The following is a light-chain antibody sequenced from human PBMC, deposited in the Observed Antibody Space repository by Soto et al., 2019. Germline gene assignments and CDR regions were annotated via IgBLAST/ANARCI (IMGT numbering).Light chain of an antibody. V-gene: IGKV1-5*01. J-gene: IGKJ1*01. CDR3: QQYSSYTWT. Sequence: DVQMTQYPSTLSLSAGDRATLTCRASQSISSWLAWYQQKPGKAPKLLIYDASSLESGVPYRFSGSGSGTEFTLTISSLQPEDFAIYYCQQYSSYTWTFGEGSK. CDR2: DAS. CDR1: QSISSW.